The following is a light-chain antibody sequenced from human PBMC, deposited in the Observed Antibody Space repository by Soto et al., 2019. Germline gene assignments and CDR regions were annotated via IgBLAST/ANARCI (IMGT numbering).Light chain of an antibody. Sequence: DIVLTQSPDSLAVSLGERATINCKSSQSVLYSSDNENYLAWYQQKPGQPPKLLIYWASTRESRVPDRFSGSGSGTDFTLTISSLQAEDVAVYYCQQYYSTPWTFGQGTKVEIK. V-gene: IGKV4-1*01. CDR3: QQYYSTPWT. J-gene: IGKJ1*01. CDR1: QSVLYSSDNENY. CDR2: WAS.